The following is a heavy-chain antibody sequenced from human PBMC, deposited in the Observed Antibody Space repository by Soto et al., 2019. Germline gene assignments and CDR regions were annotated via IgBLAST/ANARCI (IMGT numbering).Heavy chain of an antibody. V-gene: IGHV3-7*03. D-gene: IGHD5-12*01. CDR3: ARGGLHRSGYEYYYYYYGLDV. J-gene: IGHJ6*02. CDR2: VQQDGSEK. Sequence: EGQLVESGGGLVQPGESLRLSCAGSGFTFNSYWMSWVRQAPGKGLEWVAKVQQDGSEKYYVDSVKGRFTISRDNAKKSVYLQMNSLRVEDTAVYYCARGGLHRSGYEYYYYYYGLDVWGQGTTVTVAS. CDR1: GFTFNSYW.